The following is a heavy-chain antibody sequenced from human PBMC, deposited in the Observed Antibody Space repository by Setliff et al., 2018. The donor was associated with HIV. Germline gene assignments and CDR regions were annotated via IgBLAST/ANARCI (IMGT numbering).Heavy chain of an antibody. Sequence: SETLSLTCNVSGDSSSSYYWSWIRQPAGKGLEWIGHIYSSGSANYNPSLKSRVTMSVDTSNNQFSLKLNSVTAADTAVYYCARDSYYYHGSGYYYYYFDHWGQGTLVTVSS. CDR2: IYSSGSA. CDR1: GDSSSSYY. V-gene: IGHV4-4*07. CDR3: ARDSYYYHGSGYYYYYFDH. J-gene: IGHJ4*02. D-gene: IGHD3-22*01.